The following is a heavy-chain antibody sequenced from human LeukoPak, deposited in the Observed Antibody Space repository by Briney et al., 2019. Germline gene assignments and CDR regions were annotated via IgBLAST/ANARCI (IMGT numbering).Heavy chain of an antibody. V-gene: IGHV3-49*04. Sequence: GGSLRLSCTASGFTFGDYAMSWVRQAPGKGLEWVGFIRSKAYGGTTEYAASVKGRFTISRDDSKSIAYLQMNSLKTEDTAVYYCTTHLHSSSSLYYYYYYYMDVWGKGTTVTVSS. CDR1: GFTFGDYA. D-gene: IGHD6-6*01. CDR3: TTHLHSSSSLYYYYYYYMDV. J-gene: IGHJ6*03. CDR2: IRSKAYGGTT.